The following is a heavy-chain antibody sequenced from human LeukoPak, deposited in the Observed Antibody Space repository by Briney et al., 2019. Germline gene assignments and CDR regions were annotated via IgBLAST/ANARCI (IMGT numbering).Heavy chain of an antibody. J-gene: IGHJ4*02. CDR3: ARFNSGSYQQYFDY. V-gene: IGHV4-39*07. D-gene: IGHD1-26*01. Sequence: SETLSLTCTVSGGSISSSSYYWGWIRQPPGKGLEWIGSIYYTGSTYYNPSLKSRVTISVDTSKNQFSLQLNSVTAADTAMYYCARFNSGSYQQYFDYWGQGTLVTVSS. CDR2: IYYTGST. CDR1: GGSISSSSYY.